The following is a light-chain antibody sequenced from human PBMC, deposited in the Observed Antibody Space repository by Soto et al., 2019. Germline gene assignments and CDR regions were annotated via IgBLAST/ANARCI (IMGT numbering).Light chain of an antibody. Sequence: AIRMTQSPPSMSASTGDGVNITCRASQDIHIYLAWYQQKPGGAPKVLISGASTLQSGVPSRFSGSGSGTEFALTIRSLQAEDFATYYCRQYYSYPYTFGQGTRLEIK. CDR3: RQYYSYPYT. J-gene: IGKJ5*01. CDR1: QDIHIY. V-gene: IGKV1-8*01. CDR2: GAS.